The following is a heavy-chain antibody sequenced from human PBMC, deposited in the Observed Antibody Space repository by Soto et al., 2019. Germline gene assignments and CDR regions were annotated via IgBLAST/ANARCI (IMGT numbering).Heavy chain of an antibody. CDR3: ATTLGYCSSTSCYAAFDI. J-gene: IGHJ3*02. CDR1: GYTFTGYY. Sequence: ASVKVSCKASGYTFTGYYMHWVRQAPGQGLEWIGWINPNSGGTNYAQKFQGWVTMTRDTSISTAYMELSRLRSDDTAVYYCATTLGYCSSTSCYAAFDIWGQGTMVTVSS. V-gene: IGHV1-2*04. CDR2: INPNSGGT. D-gene: IGHD2-2*01.